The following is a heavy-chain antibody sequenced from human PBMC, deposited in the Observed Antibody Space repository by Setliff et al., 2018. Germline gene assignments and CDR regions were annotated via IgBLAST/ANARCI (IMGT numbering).Heavy chain of an antibody. Sequence: SSETLSLTCSVSGASVSSNDYFWAWIRQPPRERLHWIGTLYPSGFTYYNPSLKSRVTMSVDTSRNQLYLKLTSVTAADTAVYYCARHVGSRSRGYNYYYYYMDVWGKGTTVTVSS. CDR2: LYPSGFT. V-gene: IGHV4-39*01. J-gene: IGHJ6*03. CDR1: GASVSSNDYF. D-gene: IGHD3-10*01. CDR3: ARHVGSRSRGYNYYYYYMDV.